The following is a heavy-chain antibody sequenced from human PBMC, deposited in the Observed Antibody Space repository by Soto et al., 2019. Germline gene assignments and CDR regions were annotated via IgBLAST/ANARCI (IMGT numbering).Heavy chain of an antibody. CDR2: IIPIFGTA. Sequence: ASVKVSCKASGGTFSSYAISWVRQAPGQGLEWMGGIIPIFGTANYAQKFQGRVTITADESTSTAYMELSSLRSEDTAVYYCARDQAPRIAAAGSDYWGQGTLVTVSS. D-gene: IGHD6-13*01. J-gene: IGHJ4*02. V-gene: IGHV1-69*13. CDR3: ARDQAPRIAAAGSDY. CDR1: GGTFSSYA.